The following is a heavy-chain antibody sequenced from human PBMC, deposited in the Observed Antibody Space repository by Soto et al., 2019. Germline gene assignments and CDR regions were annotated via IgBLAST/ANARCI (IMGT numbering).Heavy chain of an antibody. Sequence: EVQLVASGGGLVQPGGSLRVSCAASGFTFTSYWMSWVRQAPGKGLEWVANIKEDGSAKYYLDSVKGRFTISRDNAKNSLYLQMNSLRAEDTAVYYCAREDFYRFDYWGQGNLVTVSS. J-gene: IGHJ4*02. V-gene: IGHV3-7*01. CDR3: AREDFYRFDY. CDR1: GFTFTSYW. CDR2: IKEDGSAK.